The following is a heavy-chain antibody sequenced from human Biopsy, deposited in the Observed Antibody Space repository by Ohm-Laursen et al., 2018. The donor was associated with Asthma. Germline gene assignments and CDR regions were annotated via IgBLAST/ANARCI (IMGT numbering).Heavy chain of an antibody. D-gene: IGHD6-19*01. Sequence: SLRLSCAASGFTFSTSWMTWVRQAPGKGLEWVANIKEDGSEKNYVDSMKGRFTISRDNAKNSLYLQMNSLRAEDTALYHCGRDMGGFGSGWFPVEFWGQGTLVTVSS. J-gene: IGHJ4*02. CDR2: IKEDGSEK. CDR1: GFTFSTSW. V-gene: IGHV3-7*05. CDR3: GRDMGGFGSGWFPVEF.